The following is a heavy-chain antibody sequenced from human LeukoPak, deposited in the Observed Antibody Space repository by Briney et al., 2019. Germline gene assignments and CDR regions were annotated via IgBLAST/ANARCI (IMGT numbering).Heavy chain of an antibody. J-gene: IGHJ4*02. CDR1: GGSISTTDW. Sequence: PSGTLSLTCAVSGGSISTTDWWTWVRQPPGKGLEWIGEIYHGGSTHYNPSLKSRVTISVDKSKNQFSLKLSSVTAADTAVYYCARVHCDDTSCFYFDHWGQGTLVTVSS. D-gene: IGHD2-2*01. CDR3: ARVHCDDTSCFYFDH. V-gene: IGHV4-4*02. CDR2: IYHGGST.